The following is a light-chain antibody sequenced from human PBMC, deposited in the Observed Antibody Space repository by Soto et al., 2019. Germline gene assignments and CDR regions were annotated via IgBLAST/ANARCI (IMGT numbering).Light chain of an antibody. J-gene: IGKJ3*01. CDR2: DTS. Sequence: EIVLTQSPATLSLSPGETATLSCGASESVSTYLAWYQQKPGQAPRLLIYDTSHRATGTPARFSGSGSMTDFTLTISSLEAHDAADYYCQHRRKNFTFGPGTKVYI. CDR1: ESVSTY. V-gene: IGKV3-11*01. CDR3: QHRRKNFT.